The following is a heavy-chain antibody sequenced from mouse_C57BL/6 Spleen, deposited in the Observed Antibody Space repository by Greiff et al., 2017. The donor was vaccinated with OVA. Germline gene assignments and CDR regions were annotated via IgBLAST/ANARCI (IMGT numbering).Heavy chain of an antibody. CDR2: IWTGGGT. J-gene: IGHJ4*01. CDR1: GFSLTSYA. CDR3: ARSRQLRMDY. V-gene: IGHV2-9-1*01. D-gene: IGHD3-2*02. Sequence: VQRVESGPGLVAPSQSLSITCTVSGFSLTSYAISWVRQPPGKGLAWLGVIWTGGGTHYNSALKSRLSISKDNSKSQVFLKMNSLQTDDTARYYCARSRQLRMDYWGQGTSVTVSS.